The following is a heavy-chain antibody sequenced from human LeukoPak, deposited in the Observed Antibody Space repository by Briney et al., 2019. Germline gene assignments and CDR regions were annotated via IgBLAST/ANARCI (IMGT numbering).Heavy chain of an antibody. Sequence: PGGSLRLSCAASGFSFSLYWMHWVRQTPGKGLVWVSRLNSDGSVTSYADSVKGRFTISRDNAKNTLYLEMSSLRAEDTAVYYCVREYCGGDCYTDFWGQGTLVTVSS. CDR1: GFSFSLYW. CDR2: LNSDGSVT. V-gene: IGHV3-74*01. J-gene: IGHJ4*02. D-gene: IGHD2-21*02. CDR3: VREYCGGDCYTDF.